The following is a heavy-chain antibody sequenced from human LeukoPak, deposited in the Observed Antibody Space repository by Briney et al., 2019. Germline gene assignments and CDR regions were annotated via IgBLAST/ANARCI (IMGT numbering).Heavy chain of an antibody. D-gene: IGHD3-10*01. Sequence: GGSLRLSCAASGFTFSIYVMSWVRQAPGKGLEWVSTLSGRGGNSYYADSVKGRFTISRDNAKNTLYLQMNSLRTEDTALYYCVVDLSGSADYWGQGTLVTVSS. CDR3: VVDLSGSADY. V-gene: IGHV3-23*01. CDR2: LSGRGGNS. J-gene: IGHJ4*02. CDR1: GFTFSIYV.